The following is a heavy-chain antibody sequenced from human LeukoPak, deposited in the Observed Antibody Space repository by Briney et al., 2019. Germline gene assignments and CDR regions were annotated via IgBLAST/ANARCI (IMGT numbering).Heavy chain of an antibody. CDR3: ARDRVYQPAPRPPLAY. D-gene: IGHD6-13*01. J-gene: IGHJ4*02. CDR1: GYSISSSSW. Sequence: SETLSLTCAVSGYSISSSSWWGWIRQPPGKGLEWIGYIYYSGSTHYNPSLKSRVTISVDTSKNPFSLKLSSVTAADTAVYYCARDRVYQPAPRPPLAYWGQGTLVTVSS. CDR2: IYYSGST. V-gene: IGHV4-28*03.